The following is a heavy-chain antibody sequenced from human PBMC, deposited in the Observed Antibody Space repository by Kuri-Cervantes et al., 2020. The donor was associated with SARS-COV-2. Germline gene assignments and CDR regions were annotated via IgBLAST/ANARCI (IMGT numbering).Heavy chain of an antibody. Sequence: KVSCKGSGYSFTSYWIGWVRQMPGKGLDWMGISYPGDSDTRYSPSFQGQVTIAADKSISTAYLQWSSLKASNTAMYYCARYYYDSSGYYDYYYMDVWGKGTTVTVSS. CDR2: SYPGDSDT. J-gene: IGHJ6*03. V-gene: IGHV5-51*01. CDR1: GYSFTSYW. D-gene: IGHD3-22*01. CDR3: ARYYYDSSGYYDYYYMDV.